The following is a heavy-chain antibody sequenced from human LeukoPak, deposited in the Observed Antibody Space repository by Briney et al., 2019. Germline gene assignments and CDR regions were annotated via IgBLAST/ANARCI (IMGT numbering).Heavy chain of an antibody. Sequence: ASLKVSCKASGYTFTGYYMHWVRQAPGQGLEWMGWINPNSGGTNYAQKFQGRVTMTRDTSISTAYMELSRLRSDDTAVYYCARDPLGYCSGGSCYGYYYYGMDVWGQGTTVTVSS. J-gene: IGHJ6*02. CDR3: ARDPLGYCSGGSCYGYYYYGMDV. D-gene: IGHD2-15*01. CDR1: GYTFTGYY. CDR2: INPNSGGT. V-gene: IGHV1-2*02.